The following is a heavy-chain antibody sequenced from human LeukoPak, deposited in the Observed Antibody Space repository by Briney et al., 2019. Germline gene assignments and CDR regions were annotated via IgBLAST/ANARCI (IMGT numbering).Heavy chain of an antibody. CDR3: ASGFTIFGVVAHFDY. CDR1: GFTVSSNY. CDR2: IYSGGST. J-gene: IGHJ4*02. Sequence: PGGSLRLSCAASGFTVSSNYISWVRQAPGKGLEWVSVIYSGGSTYYADSVKGRFTISRDNSKNTLYLQMNSLGAEDTAVYYCASGFTIFGVVAHFDYWGQGTLVTVSS. D-gene: IGHD3-3*01. V-gene: IGHV3-53*01.